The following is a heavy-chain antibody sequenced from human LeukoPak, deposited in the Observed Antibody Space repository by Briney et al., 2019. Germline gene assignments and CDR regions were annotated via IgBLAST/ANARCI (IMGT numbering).Heavy chain of an antibody. CDR3: ASKSYYSNAFDM. Sequence: GGSLRLSCAASGFTFKIYSMNWVRQAPGKGLEWVSYISSSGSSIYYADSVRGRFTISRDNAKNSLYLQMNSLRAEDTAVYYCASKSYYSNAFDMWGQGTMVTVSS. V-gene: IGHV3-48*01. D-gene: IGHD1-26*01. J-gene: IGHJ3*02. CDR2: ISSSGSSI. CDR1: GFTFKIYS.